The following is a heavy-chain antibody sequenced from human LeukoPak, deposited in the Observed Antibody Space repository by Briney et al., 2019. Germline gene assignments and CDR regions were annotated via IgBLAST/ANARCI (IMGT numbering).Heavy chain of an antibody. CDR2: INPNSGGT. Sequence: ASVKVSCKASGYTFTGYCMHWVRQAPGQGLEWMGWINPNSGGTNYAQKFQGRVTMTRDTSISTAYMELSRLRSDDTAVYYCARIGYYGSAPDYWGQGTLATVSS. CDR1: GYTFTGYC. V-gene: IGHV1-2*02. D-gene: IGHD3-10*01. CDR3: ARIGYYGSAPDY. J-gene: IGHJ4*02.